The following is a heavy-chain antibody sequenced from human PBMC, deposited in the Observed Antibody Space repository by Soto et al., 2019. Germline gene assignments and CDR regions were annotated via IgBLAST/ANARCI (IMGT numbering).Heavy chain of an antibody. CDR2: INPSGGST. Sequence: ASVKVSCKASGYTFTSYYMHWVRQAPGQGLEWMGIINPSGGSTSYAQKFQGRVTMTRDTSTSTVYMELSSLRSEDTAVYYCARNLPILEWFPTNNWFDPWGQGTLVTVSS. V-gene: IGHV1-46*03. CDR3: ARNLPILEWFPTNNWFDP. CDR1: GYTFTSYY. D-gene: IGHD3-3*01. J-gene: IGHJ5*02.